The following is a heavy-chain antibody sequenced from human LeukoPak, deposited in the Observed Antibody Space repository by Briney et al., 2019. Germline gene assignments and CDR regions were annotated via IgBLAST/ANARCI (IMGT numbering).Heavy chain of an antibody. CDR1: GFSFSTYW. J-gene: IGHJ4*02. CDR3: AREVYSTVWYSLDW. V-gene: IGHV3-74*01. D-gene: IGHD6-13*01. Sequence: GGSLRLSCAASGFSFSTYWMRWVRQAPGGGLVWVSRSSGDGSGTFYADSVKGRFTVSRDNAKNTLFLQMNSLRAEDTAVYYCAREVYSTVWYSLDWWGQGTLVTVSS. CDR2: SSGDGSGT.